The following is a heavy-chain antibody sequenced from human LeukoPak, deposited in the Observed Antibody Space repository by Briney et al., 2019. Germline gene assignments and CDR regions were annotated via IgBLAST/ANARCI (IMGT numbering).Heavy chain of an antibody. CDR2: IYYSGST. V-gene: IGHV4-39*07. J-gene: IGHJ4*02. CDR3: ARYESGYHYFDY. D-gene: IGHD3-3*01. Sequence: PSETLSLTCTVSGGSISSSNSYWGWIRQPPGKGLEWIGTIYYSGSTYYNPSLKSRVTISVDTSKNQFSLKLSSVTAADTAVYYCARYESGYHYFDYWGQGTLVTVSS. CDR1: GGSISSSNSY.